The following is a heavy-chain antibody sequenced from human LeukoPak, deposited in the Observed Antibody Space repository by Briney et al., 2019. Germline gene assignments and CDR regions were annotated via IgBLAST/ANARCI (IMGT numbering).Heavy chain of an antibody. V-gene: IGHV1-2*02. CDR1: GYTFTGYY. Sequence: ASVKVSCKASGYTFTGYYMHWVRQAPGQGLEWMGWINANSGGTNYAQKFQGRVTMTRDTSISTAYMELSRLRSDDTAVYYCARDLEATVVVVPAATLGWFDPWGQGTLVTVSS. D-gene: IGHD2-2*01. CDR2: INANSGGT. J-gene: IGHJ5*02. CDR3: ARDLEATVVVVPAATLGWFDP.